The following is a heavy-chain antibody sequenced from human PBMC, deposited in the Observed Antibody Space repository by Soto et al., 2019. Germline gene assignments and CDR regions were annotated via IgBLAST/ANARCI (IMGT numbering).Heavy chain of an antibody. V-gene: IGHV4-59*01. D-gene: IGHD4-4*01. Sequence: QVQLQESGPGLVKPSETLSLTCTVSGGSISSYHWSWIRQPPGKGLEWIGYIYYSGSTNYNPSLKSRVTISVDTSKNQFSLKLSSVTAADTAVYYCARLVPVSGNSHYYYGMDVWGQGTTVTVSS. CDR2: IYYSGST. CDR1: GGSISSYH. J-gene: IGHJ6*02. CDR3: ARLVPVSGNSHYYYGMDV.